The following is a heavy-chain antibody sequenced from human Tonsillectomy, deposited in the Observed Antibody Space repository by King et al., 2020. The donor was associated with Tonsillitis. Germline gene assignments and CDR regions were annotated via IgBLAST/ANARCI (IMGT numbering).Heavy chain of an antibody. CDR3: ARIDAPPPRPRGLDY. Sequence: QLVQSGAEVKKPGASVKVSCKTSGYNFSANGITWVRQAPGQGLEWMGWITANNGNTYSEQNLQGRVTMTIDTSTATAFMELRGLTSDDTAVYYCARIDAPPPRPRGLDYWGQGTLVTVSS. V-gene: IGHV1-18*01. CDR1: GYNFSANG. J-gene: IGHJ4*02. CDR2: ITANNGNT. D-gene: IGHD3-9*01.